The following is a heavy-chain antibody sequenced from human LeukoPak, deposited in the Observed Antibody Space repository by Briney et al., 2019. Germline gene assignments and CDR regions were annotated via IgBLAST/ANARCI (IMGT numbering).Heavy chain of an antibody. CDR1: GGSFSAYY. CDR2: IYYTGST. D-gene: IGHD3-22*01. Sequence: ASETLSLTCAVYGGSFSAYYWSWIRQPPGKGLEWFGYIYYTGSTNYNPSLKGRITLSVDTSKNQFSLKLSSVTAADTAVYYCARAKSSGHYYIDYWGQGTLVTVSS. V-gene: IGHV4-59*12. CDR3: ARAKSSGHYYIDY. J-gene: IGHJ4*02.